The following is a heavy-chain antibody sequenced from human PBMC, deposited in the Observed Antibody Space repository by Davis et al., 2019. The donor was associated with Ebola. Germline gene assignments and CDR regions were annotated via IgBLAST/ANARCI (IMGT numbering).Heavy chain of an antibody. J-gene: IGHJ6*02. Sequence: AASVKVSCKASGYTFTSYAMHWVRQAPGQRLEWMGWINAGNGNTKYSQKFQGRVTMTRDTSTSTVYMELSSLRSEDTAVYYCARGGESLLHYYYYGMDVWGQGTTVTVSS. V-gene: IGHV1-3*01. CDR3: ARGGESLLHYYYYGMDV. CDR2: INAGNGNT. CDR1: GYTFTSYA.